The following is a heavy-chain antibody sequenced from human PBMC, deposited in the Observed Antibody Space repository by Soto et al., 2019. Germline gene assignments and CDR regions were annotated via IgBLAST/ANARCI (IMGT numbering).Heavy chain of an antibody. CDR1: GFTFSSYS. CDR3: ARDRSGDYYGMDV. J-gene: IGHJ6*02. V-gene: IGHV3-21*01. CDR2: ISSSSSYI. Sequence: EVQLVESGGGPVKPGGSLRLSCAASGFTFSSYSMNWVRQAPGKGLEWVSSISSSSSYIYYADSVKGRFTISRDNAKNSLYLQMNSLRAEDTAVYYCARDRSGDYYGMDVWGQGTTVTVSS.